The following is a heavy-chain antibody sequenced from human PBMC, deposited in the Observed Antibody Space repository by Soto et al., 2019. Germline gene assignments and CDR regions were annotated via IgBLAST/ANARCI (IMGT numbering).Heavy chain of an antibody. D-gene: IGHD5-18*01. CDR2: ISAYNGNT. CDR3: ARESSRIPRYYYYGMDV. CDR1: GYTFTSDG. J-gene: IGHJ6*02. Sequence: QVQLVQSGAEVKKPGASVKVSCKASGYTFTSDGISWVRQAPGQVLEWMGWISAYNGNTNYAQKLQGRVTMTTDTATSTDYMELRSLRSDDTAVYYCARESSRIPRYYYYGMDVWGQGTTVTVSS. V-gene: IGHV1-18*01.